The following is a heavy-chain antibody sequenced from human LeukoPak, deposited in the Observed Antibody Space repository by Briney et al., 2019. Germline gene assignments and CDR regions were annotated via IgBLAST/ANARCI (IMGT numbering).Heavy chain of an antibody. CDR3: VKDLKKAAEYYFDY. V-gene: IGHV3-64D*06. CDR1: GFSFSSYA. CDR2: ISGNGGTT. Sequence: AGGSLRLSCSASGFSFSSYAMHWVRQAPGKGLEYVSAISGNGGTTYYADSVKGRFTISRGNSKNTLYLQMSSLRAEDTAVYYCVKDLKKAAEYYFDYWGQGTLVTVSS. J-gene: IGHJ4*02. D-gene: IGHD2-15*01.